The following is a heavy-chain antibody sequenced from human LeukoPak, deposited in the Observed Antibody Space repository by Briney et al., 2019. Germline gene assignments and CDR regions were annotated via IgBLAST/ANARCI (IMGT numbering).Heavy chain of an antibody. CDR3: ARKTGTFDY. J-gene: IGHJ4*02. Sequence: WASVKVSCKASGYTFTSYAMNWVRQAPGQGLEWMGWINTNAGDPTYAQGFTGRFVFSLDTSVSTAYLQINSLKAEDTALYYCARKTGTFDYWGQGTLVTVSS. V-gene: IGHV7-4-1*02. CDR2: INTNAGDP. CDR1: GYTFTSYA. D-gene: IGHD3-9*01.